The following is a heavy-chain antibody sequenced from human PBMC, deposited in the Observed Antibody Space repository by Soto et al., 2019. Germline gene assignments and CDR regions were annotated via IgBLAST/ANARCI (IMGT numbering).Heavy chain of an antibody. V-gene: IGHV3-23*01. J-gene: IGHJ6*02. CDR3: AKDRDADFWSGFSNRNSYYYYYGMDV. Sequence: GGSLRLSCAASGFTFSSYAMSWVRQAPGKGLEWVSAISGSGGSTYYADSVKGRFTISRDNSKNTLYLQMNSLRAEDTAVYYCAKDRDADFWSGFSNRNSYYYYYGMDVWGQGTTVTVSS. CDR1: GFTFSSYA. D-gene: IGHD3-3*01. CDR2: ISGSGGST.